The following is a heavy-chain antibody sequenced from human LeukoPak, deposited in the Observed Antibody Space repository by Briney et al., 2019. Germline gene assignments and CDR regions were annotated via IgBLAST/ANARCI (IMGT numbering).Heavy chain of an antibody. Sequence: SETLSLTCAVYGGSFSGYCWSWIRQPPGKGLEWIGEINHSGSTNYNPSLKSRVTISVDTSKNQFSLKLSSVTAADTAVYYCARGKYSSSWYPVLYYYYGMDVWGQGTTVTVSS. CDR3: ARGKYSSSWYPVLYYYYGMDV. V-gene: IGHV4-34*01. J-gene: IGHJ6*02. D-gene: IGHD6-13*01. CDR2: INHSGST. CDR1: GGSFSGYC.